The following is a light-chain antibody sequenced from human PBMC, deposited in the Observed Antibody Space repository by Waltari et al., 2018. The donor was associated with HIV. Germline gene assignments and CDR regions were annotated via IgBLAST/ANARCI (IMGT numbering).Light chain of an antibody. V-gene: IGLV1-44*01. CDR3: ASWDDKLDGWV. CDR1: YSNTGSNT. CDR2: NND. Sequence: QSLLPQPPSASGTPGQRVTISCSGSYSNTGSNTVNWHQQLPGSAPRALIYNNDQRPSGVPERFSGSKSGTSASLAISGLQSEDQGDYYCASWDDKLDGWVFGGGTRLTVL. J-gene: IGLJ3*02.